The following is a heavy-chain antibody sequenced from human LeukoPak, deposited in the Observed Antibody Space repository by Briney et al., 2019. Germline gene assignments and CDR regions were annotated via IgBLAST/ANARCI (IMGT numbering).Heavy chain of an antibody. D-gene: IGHD5-24*01. CDR3: ASRRDGYHIGAFDL. V-gene: IGHV3-66*01. J-gene: IGHJ3*01. Sequence: PGGSLRLSCATSGFTFNNYAMTWVRQAPGKGLEWVSVIYSGDSSFYADSVKGRFTISRDNSKNTLYLQMNNLRAEDTAVYYCASRRDGYHIGAFDLWGQGTVVTVSS. CDR2: IYSGDSS. CDR1: GFTFNNYA.